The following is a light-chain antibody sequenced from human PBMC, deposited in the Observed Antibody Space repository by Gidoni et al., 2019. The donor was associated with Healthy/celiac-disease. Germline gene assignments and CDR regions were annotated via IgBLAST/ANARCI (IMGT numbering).Light chain of an antibody. V-gene: IGKV3-11*01. Sequence: ELVLTQSPATLSLSPGERATLSCRASQSVSSYLAWYQQKPGQAPRLLIYDASNRATGIPARFSGSGSGTDFTITISSLEPEDFAVYYWQQRSNLLTFGGGTKVEIK. J-gene: IGKJ4*01. CDR3: QQRSNLLT. CDR1: QSVSSY. CDR2: DAS.